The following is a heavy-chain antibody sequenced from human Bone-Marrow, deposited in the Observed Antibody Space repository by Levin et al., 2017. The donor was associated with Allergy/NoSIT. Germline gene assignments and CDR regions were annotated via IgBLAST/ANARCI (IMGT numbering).Heavy chain of an antibody. J-gene: IGHJ4*02. Sequence: GESLNISCVASGFTFSKLPMSWVRQAPGKGLEWVSAISFTGGNTFYANSVKGRYIISRDNSKNTLYLHMNGLRSEDTALYFCATRDTDLRRDFWGQGTLVTVSS. CDR3: ATRDTDLRRDF. CDR1: GFTFSKLP. D-gene: IGHD2-21*02. V-gene: IGHV3-23*01. CDR2: ISFTGGNT.